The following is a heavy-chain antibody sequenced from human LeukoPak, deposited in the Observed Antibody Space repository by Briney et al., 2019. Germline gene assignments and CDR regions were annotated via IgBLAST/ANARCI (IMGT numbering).Heavy chain of an antibody. Sequence: GGSLRLSCAASGFTFSSYGMHWVRQAPGKGLEWVAFIRYDGSKKYYADSVKGRFTISRDNSKNTLYLQMNSLRAEDTAVYYCAKDLGIRSDYWGQGTLVTVSS. CDR3: AKDLGIRSDY. CDR2: IRYDGSKK. D-gene: IGHD3-16*01. J-gene: IGHJ4*02. CDR1: GFTFSSYG. V-gene: IGHV3-30*02.